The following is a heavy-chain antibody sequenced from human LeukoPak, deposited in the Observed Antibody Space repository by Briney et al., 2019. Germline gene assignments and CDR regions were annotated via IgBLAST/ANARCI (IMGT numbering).Heavy chain of an antibody. J-gene: IGHJ3*02. CDR3: ARDRADYGDYVGAFDI. V-gene: IGHV1-18*01. Sequence: ASVKVSCKASGYTSTNYDISWVRQAPGQGLEWMGWISGYNGNTNYAQKLQGRVTMTTDTSTSTAYMELRSLRSDDTAVYYCARDRADYGDYVGAFDIWGQGTMVTVSS. CDR1: GYTSTNYD. CDR2: ISGYNGNT. D-gene: IGHD4-17*01.